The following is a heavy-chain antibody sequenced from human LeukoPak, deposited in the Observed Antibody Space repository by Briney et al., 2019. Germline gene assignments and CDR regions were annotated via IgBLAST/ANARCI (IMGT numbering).Heavy chain of an antibody. J-gene: IGHJ6*03. Sequence: PLRLSCAASGFTFDDYAMHWVRQAPGKGLEWVSGISWNSGSIGYADSVKGRFTISRDNAKNSLYLQMNSLRPEDTAVYFCAKDGPSLAGSDYYYYMDVWGKGTTVTVSS. D-gene: IGHD6-19*01. CDR2: ISWNSGSI. CDR3: AKDGPSLAGSDYYYYMDV. V-gene: IGHV3-9*01. CDR1: GFTFDDYA.